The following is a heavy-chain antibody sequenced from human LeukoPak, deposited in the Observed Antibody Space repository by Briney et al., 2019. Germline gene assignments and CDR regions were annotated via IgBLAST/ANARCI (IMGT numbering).Heavy chain of an antibody. J-gene: IGHJ4*02. CDR1: GGTFSRYT. V-gene: IGHV1-69*13. D-gene: IGHD6-19*01. Sequence: ASVKVSCKASGGTFSRYTINWVRQAPGQGLEWMGGIIPFFGTANYAQKFQGRVTITADESTSTAYMELSSLRSDDTAVYYCARVNSAQWLVGFNFDYWGQGTLVTVSS. CDR2: IIPFFGTA. CDR3: ARVNSAQWLVGFNFDY.